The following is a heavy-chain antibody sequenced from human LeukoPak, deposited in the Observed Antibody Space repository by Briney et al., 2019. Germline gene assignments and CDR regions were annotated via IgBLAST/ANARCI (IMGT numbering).Heavy chain of an antibody. CDR2: INPSGGST. CDR3: ARDRSIAAAGINWYFYL. D-gene: IGHD6-13*01. CDR1: GYTFTSYY. V-gene: IGHV1-46*01. Sequence: ASVKVSCTASGYTFTSYYMHWVRQAPGQGLEWMGIINPSGGSTSYAQKFQGRVTMTRDTSTSTVYMELSSLRSEDTAVYYCARDRSIAAAGINWYFYLWGRGTLVTVSS. J-gene: IGHJ2*01.